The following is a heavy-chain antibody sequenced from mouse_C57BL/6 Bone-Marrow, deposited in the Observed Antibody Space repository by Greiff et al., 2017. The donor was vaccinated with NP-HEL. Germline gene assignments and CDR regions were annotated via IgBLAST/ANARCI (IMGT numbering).Heavy chain of an antibody. Sequence: VKLMESGAELVRPGASVTLSCKASGYTFTDYEMHWVKQTPVHGLEWIGAIDPETGGTAYNQKFKGKAILTADKSSSTAYMELRSLTSEDSAVYYCTRENLTGVDYWGQGTTLTVSS. CDR2: IDPETGGT. J-gene: IGHJ2*01. CDR1: GYTFTDYE. CDR3: TRENLTGVDY. D-gene: IGHD4-1*01. V-gene: IGHV1-15*01.